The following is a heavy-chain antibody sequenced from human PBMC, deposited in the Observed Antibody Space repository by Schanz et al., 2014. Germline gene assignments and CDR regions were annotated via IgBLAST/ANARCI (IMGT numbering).Heavy chain of an antibody. CDR1: GYTFTSHG. J-gene: IGHJ5*02. CDR2: ISPYNGNT. D-gene: IGHD2-2*01. V-gene: IGHV1-18*01. Sequence: QVQLVQSGDEVKKPGASVKVSCKASGYTFTSHGISWVRQAPGQGLEWMGWISPYNGNTNYAQKLQGRVTMTTDTSTGTAYMELRSLRSDDTAVYYCARDRRRYCSTASCLHDNWFDPWGQGTLVIVSS. CDR3: ARDRRRYCSTASCLHDNWFDP.